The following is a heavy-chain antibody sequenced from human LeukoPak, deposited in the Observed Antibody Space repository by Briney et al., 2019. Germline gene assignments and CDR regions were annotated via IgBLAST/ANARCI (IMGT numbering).Heavy chain of an antibody. V-gene: IGHV3-66*01. CDR3: ARVVTTVTLGAFDI. D-gene: IGHD4-17*01. Sequence: PGGSLRLSCAASGFSVSSNYMSWVRQAPGKGLELVSLLYSGGSTFYADSVKGRFTTSRDNSKNTLYLQMNSLRAEDTAVYYCARVVTTVTLGAFDIWGQGTMVTVSS. J-gene: IGHJ3*02. CDR1: GFSVSSNY. CDR2: LYSGGST.